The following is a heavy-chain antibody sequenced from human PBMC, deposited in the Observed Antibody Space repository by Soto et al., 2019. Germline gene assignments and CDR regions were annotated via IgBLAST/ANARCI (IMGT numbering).Heavy chain of an antibody. Sequence: KPGGSLRLSCAASGFTLSSYSMNWVRQAPEKGLEWVSSISSSSSHIYYADSMKGRFTISRDDAKNSLYLQMNSLRAEDTAVYYCARDLRIWFGELSTGGGAFDIWGQGTMVTVSS. J-gene: IGHJ3*02. CDR2: ISSSSSHI. D-gene: IGHD3-10*01. V-gene: IGHV3-21*01. CDR3: ARDLRIWFGELSTGGGAFDI. CDR1: GFTLSSYS.